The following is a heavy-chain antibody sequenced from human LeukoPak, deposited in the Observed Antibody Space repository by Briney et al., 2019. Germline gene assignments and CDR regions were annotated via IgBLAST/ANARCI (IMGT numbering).Heavy chain of an antibody. CDR2: IYTSGST. J-gene: IGHJ6*03. D-gene: IGHD6-13*01. CDR3: AREGGYSSRPREDYYYYMDV. CDR1: GGSISSYY. Sequence: SETLSLTCTVSGGSISSYYWSWTRQPAGKGLEWIGRIYTSGSTNYNPSLKSRVTMSVDTSKNQFSQKPSSVTAADTAVYYCAREGGYSSRPREDYYYYMDVWGKGTTVTVSS. V-gene: IGHV4-4*07.